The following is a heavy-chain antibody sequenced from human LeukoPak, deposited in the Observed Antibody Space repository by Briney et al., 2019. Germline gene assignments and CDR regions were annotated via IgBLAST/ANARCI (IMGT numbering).Heavy chain of an antibody. CDR3: ARSIVVVTAIHDAFDI. CDR1: VFTVSSIY. CDR2: IYSGGST. D-gene: IGHD2-21*02. Sequence: PGGSLRLSCAPSVFTVSSIYMSCVRDAPGEGLEWVSVIYSGGSTYYADSVKGRFTISRQNSKHTLYLKMNSLRAEHTAVYYCARSIVVVTAIHDAFDIWGQGTMVTVSS. J-gene: IGHJ3*02. V-gene: IGHV3-53*01.